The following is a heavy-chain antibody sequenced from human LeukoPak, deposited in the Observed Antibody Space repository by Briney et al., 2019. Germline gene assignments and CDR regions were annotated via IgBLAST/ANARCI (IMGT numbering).Heavy chain of an antibody. Sequence: GGSLRLSCAASGFTFSSYSMNWVRQAPGKGLEWVSYISSSSSTIYYADSVKGRFTISRDNAKNSLYLQMNSLRAEDTAVYYCAGVLDSSGYYYWGQGTLVTVSS. V-gene: IGHV3-48*01. CDR1: GFTFSSYS. CDR2: ISSSSSTI. CDR3: AGVLDSSGYYY. D-gene: IGHD3-22*01. J-gene: IGHJ4*02.